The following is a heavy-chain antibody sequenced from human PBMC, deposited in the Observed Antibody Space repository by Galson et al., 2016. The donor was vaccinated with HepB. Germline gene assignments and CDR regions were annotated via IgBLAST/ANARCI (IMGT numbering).Heavy chain of an antibody. CDR2: IYPGDSHT. V-gene: IGHV5-51*01. Sequence: QSGAEVKKPGESLKISCKGYGYTFDNSWIAWVRQMPGKGLEWMGIIYPGDSHTRYSPSFQGQVTIPADNSISPAFLQWGSLKASDTAMYFCARLVGYCSSASCSTYYYYGMDVWGQGTTVTVSS. CDR3: ARLVGYCSSASCSTYYYYGMDV. CDR1: GYTFDNSW. D-gene: IGHD2-2*02. J-gene: IGHJ6*02.